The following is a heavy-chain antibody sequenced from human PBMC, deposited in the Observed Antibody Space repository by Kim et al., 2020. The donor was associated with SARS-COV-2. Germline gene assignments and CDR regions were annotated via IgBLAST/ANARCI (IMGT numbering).Heavy chain of an antibody. V-gene: IGHV1-69*01. D-gene: IGHD4-17*01. Sequence: NYAQKFQGRVTITADESTSTAYMELSSLRSEDTAVYYCARVVGYGDTTYWGQGTLVTVSS. J-gene: IGHJ4*02. CDR3: ARVVGYGDTTY.